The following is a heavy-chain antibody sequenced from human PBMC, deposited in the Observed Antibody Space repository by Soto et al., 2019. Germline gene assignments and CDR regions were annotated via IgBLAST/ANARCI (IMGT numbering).Heavy chain of an antibody. CDR1: GFTFSSYA. D-gene: IGHD1-26*01. CDR3: AKGHGGLGATQRFFYY. Sequence: EVQLLESGGCLVHPGGSLSLSCADSGFTFSSYAMSWVRQPPGKGLEWVSAISGSGGNTYYADSVTGRFTISRDNSEYTLYLQMNSLRAEDTAVYYCAKGHGGLGATQRFFYYWGQGTLVTVSS. J-gene: IGHJ4*02. V-gene: IGHV3-23*01. CDR2: ISGSGGNT.